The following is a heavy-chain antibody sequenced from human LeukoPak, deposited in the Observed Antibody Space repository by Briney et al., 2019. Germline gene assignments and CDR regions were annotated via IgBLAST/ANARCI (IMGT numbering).Heavy chain of an antibody. CDR3: ARDPNYYDSSGYLDY. CDR2: TYYRSKWYN. J-gene: IGHJ4*02. CDR1: GDSVSSNSAA. Sequence: SQTLSLTCAISGDSVSSNSAAWNWIRQSPSRGLEWLGRTYYRSKWYNDYAVSVKSRITIDPDTSKNQFSLQLNSVTPGDTAVYYCARDPNYYDSSGYLDYWGQGTLVTVSS. D-gene: IGHD3-22*01. V-gene: IGHV6-1*01.